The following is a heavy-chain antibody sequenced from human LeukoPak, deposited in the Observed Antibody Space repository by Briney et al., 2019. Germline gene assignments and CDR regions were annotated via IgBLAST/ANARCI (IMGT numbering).Heavy chain of an antibody. CDR3: AKVADYYDSSGYYYVGYFDY. V-gene: IGHV3-48*04. J-gene: IGHJ4*02. CDR2: ISSSGSGT. D-gene: IGHD3-22*01. CDR1: GLTFSSYS. Sequence: QPGGSLRLSCAASGLTFSSYSMNWVRQAPGKGLEWISYISSSGSGTYYADSVKGRFTISRDNAKNSLYLQMNSLRAEDTAVYYCAKVADYYDSSGYYYVGYFDYWGQGTLVTVSS.